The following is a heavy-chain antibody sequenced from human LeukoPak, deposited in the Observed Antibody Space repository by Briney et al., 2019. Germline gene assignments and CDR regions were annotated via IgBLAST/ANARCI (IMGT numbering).Heavy chain of an antibody. V-gene: IGHV3-23*01. D-gene: IGHD6-13*01. J-gene: IGHJ4*02. Sequence: PGGSLRLSCAASGFTFSNFAMTWVRQAPGKGLEWVSSISVSDGTNYADSVKGRFTISRDNSKNTVYLQMNSLRAEDTAVYYCAKGGISAAGAIDYWGQGTLVTVSS. CDR1: GFTFSNFA. CDR3: AKGGISAAGAIDY. CDR2: ISVSDGT.